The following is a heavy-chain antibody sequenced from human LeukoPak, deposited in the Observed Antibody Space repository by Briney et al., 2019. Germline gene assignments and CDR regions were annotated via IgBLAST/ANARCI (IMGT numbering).Heavy chain of an antibody. D-gene: IGHD1-26*01. CDR2: INHSGST. CDR1: GGSFSGYY. CDR3: ASGVKGELLPGAFDI. J-gene: IGHJ3*02. Sequence: SETLSLTCAVYGGSFSGYYWSWIRQPPGKGLEWIGEINHSGSTNYNPSLKSRVTISVETSKNQFSLKLSSVTAADTAVYYCASGVKGELLPGAFDIWGQGTMVTVSS. V-gene: IGHV4-34*01.